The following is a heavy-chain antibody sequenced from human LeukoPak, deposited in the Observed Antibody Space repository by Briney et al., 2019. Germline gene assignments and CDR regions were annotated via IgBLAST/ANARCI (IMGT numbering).Heavy chain of an antibody. V-gene: IGHV3-11*04. D-gene: IGHD1-26*01. J-gene: IGHJ4*02. CDR1: GFTFSDYY. Sequence: PGGSLRLSCAASGFTFSDYYMSWIRQAPGKGLEWVSYISSSGSTIYYADSVKGRFTISRDNAKNSLYLQMNSLRAEDTAVYYCARDKGEKWELQSFDYWGQGTLVTVSS. CDR2: ISSSGSTI. CDR3: ARDKGEKWELQSFDY.